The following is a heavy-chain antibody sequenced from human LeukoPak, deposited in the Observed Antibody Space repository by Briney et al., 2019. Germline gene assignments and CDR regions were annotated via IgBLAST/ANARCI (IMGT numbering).Heavy chain of an antibody. J-gene: IGHJ3*02. V-gene: IGHV1-18*01. CDR2: LSGYNGYT. Sequence: GASVKVSCKASGYTFMNYGISWVRQAPGQGLEWMGWLSGYNGYTKYAQKLQGRVTMTTDKSTTTAYMELRSLRSDDTAVYYCATTYYYDRWGRAFDIWGQGTMVTVSS. D-gene: IGHD3-22*01. CDR3: ATTYYYDRWGRAFDI. CDR1: GYTFMNYG.